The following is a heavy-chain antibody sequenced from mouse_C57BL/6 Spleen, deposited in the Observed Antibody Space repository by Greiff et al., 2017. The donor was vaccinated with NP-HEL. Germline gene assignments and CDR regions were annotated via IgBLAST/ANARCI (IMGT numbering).Heavy chain of an antibody. Sequence: QVQLQQPGAELVKPGASVKISCKASGYAFSSYWMNWVKQRPGKGLEWIGQIYPGDGDTNYNGKFKGKATLTADKSSSTAYMQLSSLTADDSAVYFCAKENYSNHGGYFDVWGTGTTVTVSS. CDR1: GYAFSSYW. D-gene: IGHD2-5*01. CDR3: AKENYSNHGGYFDV. CDR2: IYPGDGDT. J-gene: IGHJ1*03. V-gene: IGHV1-80*01.